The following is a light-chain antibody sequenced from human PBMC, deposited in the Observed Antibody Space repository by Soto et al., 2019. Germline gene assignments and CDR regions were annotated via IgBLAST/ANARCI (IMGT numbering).Light chain of an antibody. CDR2: GAS. J-gene: IGKJ1*01. Sequence: IQMTQSPSSLSASVGDRVTISCRASQGIRSDLAWYQQKPGKVPKLLIYGASKLESGGPSRFSGSGFGTDFTLTISSLQPEDFATYYCLQDYNFPWAFGQGTKVEIK. CDR3: LQDYNFPWA. CDR1: QGIRSD. V-gene: IGKV1-6*01.